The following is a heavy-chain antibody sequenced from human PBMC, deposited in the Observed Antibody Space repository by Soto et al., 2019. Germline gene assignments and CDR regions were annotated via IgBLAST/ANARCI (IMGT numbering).Heavy chain of an antibody. V-gene: IGHV3-74*03. CDR3: PSSGGHVAIQAFES. J-gene: IGHJ3*01. CDR2: INSDGSDT. CDR1: GFSFSSHW. Sequence: DVQLVESGGGSAQPGGSLTLSCEASGFSFSSHWMHWVRQAPGMGLMCVLRINSDGSDTMYADSVKGRFTISRDNAKNTVSLQMNGLRAEDTGLYYCPSSGGHVAIQAFESWGQGAMVTDSS. D-gene: IGHD2-21*01.